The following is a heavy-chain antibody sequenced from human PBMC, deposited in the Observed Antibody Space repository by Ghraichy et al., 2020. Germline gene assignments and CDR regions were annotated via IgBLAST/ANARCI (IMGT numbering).Heavy chain of an antibody. V-gene: IGHV3-15*01. CDR2: IKSKTDGGTT. Sequence: GGSLRLSCAASGFTFSNAWMSWVRQAPGKGLEWVGRIKSKTDGGTTDYAAPVKGRFTISRDDSKNTLYLQMNSLKTEDTAVYYCTSTAQFHYYDSSGYYYFDYWGQGTLVTVSS. D-gene: IGHD3-22*01. CDR1: GFTFSNAW. CDR3: TSTAQFHYYDSSGYYYFDY. J-gene: IGHJ4*02.